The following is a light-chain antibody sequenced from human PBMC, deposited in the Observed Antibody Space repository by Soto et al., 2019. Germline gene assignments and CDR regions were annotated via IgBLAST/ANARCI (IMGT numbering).Light chain of an antibody. J-gene: IGKJ1*01. CDR2: GAS. Sequence: EIVLTQSPGTLSLSPGERATLSCRASQSVSSIYLAWYQQKPGQAPRLLIYGASSRATGIPDRFSGSGSGTDFTLTISRLEPEDFAVYYCQHYGSSSWTFGQGTKVDIK. V-gene: IGKV3-20*01. CDR3: QHYGSSSWT. CDR1: QSVSSIY.